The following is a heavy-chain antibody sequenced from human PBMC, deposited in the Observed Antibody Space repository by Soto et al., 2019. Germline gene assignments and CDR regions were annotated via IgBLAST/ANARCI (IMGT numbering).Heavy chain of an antibody. V-gene: IGHV2-5*01. CDR2: SFSNYDK. CDR1: GFSLSIIGGG. Sequence: SGPTLVKATRTPRPACTFSGFSLSIIGGGVRLXRQPPGKALQRLDLSFSNYDKRYSPTLKSRLTITQDNSKKQVFLIMSNIDPGDTATYYCSHMRGSGVFGMDVWGQGTTVTVSS. CDR3: SHMRGSGVFGMDV. D-gene: IGHD3-10*01. J-gene: IGHJ6*02.